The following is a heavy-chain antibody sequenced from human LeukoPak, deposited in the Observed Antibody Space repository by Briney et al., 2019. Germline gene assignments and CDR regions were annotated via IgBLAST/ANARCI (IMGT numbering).Heavy chain of an antibody. V-gene: IGHV4-39*07. D-gene: IGHD3-22*01. CDR2: IYYSGST. J-gene: IGHJ4*02. CDR3: ARAILYYDSSGYIDY. CDR1: GGSISSSSYY. Sequence: ETLSLTGTVSGGSISSSSYYWGWIRQPPGKGLEWIGSIYYSGSTYYNPSLKSRVTISVDTSKNQFSLKLSSVTAADTAVYYCARAILYYDSSGYIDYWGQGTLVTVSS.